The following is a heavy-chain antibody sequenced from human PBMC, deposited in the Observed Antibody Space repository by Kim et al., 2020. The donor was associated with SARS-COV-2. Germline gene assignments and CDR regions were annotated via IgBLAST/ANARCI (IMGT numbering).Heavy chain of an antibody. Sequence: SVKVSCKASGGTFSSYAISWVRQAPGQGLELMGRIIPILGIANYAQKFQGRVTITADKSTSTAYMELSSLRSEDTAVYYCASMILTGYPALDYWGQGTL. J-gene: IGHJ4*02. D-gene: IGHD3-9*01. CDR1: GGTFSSYA. CDR2: IIPILGIA. V-gene: IGHV1-69*04. CDR3: ASMILTGYPALDY.